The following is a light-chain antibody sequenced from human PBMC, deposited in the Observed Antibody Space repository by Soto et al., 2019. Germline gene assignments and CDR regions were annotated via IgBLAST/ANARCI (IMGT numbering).Light chain of an antibody. Sequence: DIQMTQSPSSLSASVGDRVTITCRASQGISNYLAWYQQKPGKVPKLLIYAGSTLQSGDPSRFTGSGSGTDFTLTISSLQPEDVATYYCQKYDSAPWTFGQGTKVVIK. CDR2: AGS. CDR3: QKYDSAPWT. J-gene: IGKJ1*01. CDR1: QGISNY. V-gene: IGKV1-27*01.